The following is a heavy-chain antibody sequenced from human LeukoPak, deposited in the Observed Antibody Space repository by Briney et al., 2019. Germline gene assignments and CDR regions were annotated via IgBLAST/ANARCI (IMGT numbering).Heavy chain of an antibody. CDR2: LYISVDT. CDR3: ARDGTQYDSSGYLDY. D-gene: IGHD3-22*01. J-gene: IGHJ4*02. Sequence: PVGSLRLSSATSGFNICVNHMSWVCPAPGKGVEWGSFLYISVDTYYADSVKSRFTFSRDNSKSTLSLQMNSLRAEDTAVYYCARDGTQYDSSGYLDYWGQGTLVTVSS. CDR1: GFNICVNH. V-gene: IGHV3-53*01.